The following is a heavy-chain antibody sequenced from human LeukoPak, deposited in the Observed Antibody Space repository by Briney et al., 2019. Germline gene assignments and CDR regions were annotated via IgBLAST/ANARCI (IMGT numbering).Heavy chain of an antibody. D-gene: IGHD1-14*01. CDR2: ASGTSGST. CDR3: AKTAEPTMLGAFDL. CDR1: GFTFSSYA. Sequence: QPGGSLRLSCAASGFTFSSYAMSWVRQAPGKGLEWVSTASGTSGSTYYEDSVKGRFTISSDKAKNTLYLQVNSLRVEDTAVYYCAKTAEPTMLGAFDLWGQGTMVTVSS. J-gene: IGHJ3*01. V-gene: IGHV3-23*01.